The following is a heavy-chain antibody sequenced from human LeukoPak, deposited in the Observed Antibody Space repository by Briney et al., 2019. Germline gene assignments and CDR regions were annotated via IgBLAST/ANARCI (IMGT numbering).Heavy chain of an antibody. CDR3: ARASEGYYYYALDV. CDR2: MNPNSGNT. Sequence: ASVKVSCKASGYTFTSYDINWVRQATGQGLEWMGWMNPNSGNTGYAQKFQGRVTMTRNTSISTAYMELSSLRSEDTAVYYCARASEGYYYYALDVWGQGTTVTVSS. CDR1: GYTFTSYD. V-gene: IGHV1-8*01. J-gene: IGHJ6*02.